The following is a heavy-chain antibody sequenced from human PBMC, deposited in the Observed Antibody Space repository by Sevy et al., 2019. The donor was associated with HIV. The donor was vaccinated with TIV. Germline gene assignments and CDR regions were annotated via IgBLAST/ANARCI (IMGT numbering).Heavy chain of an antibody. CDR3: AREGYYYYGMDV. Sequence: GGSLRLSCAASGFTVSSNYMSWVRQAPGKGLEWVSVIYSGGSTYYADSVKGRFTISRDNSKNTLYLQMNSLRVEDTAVYYCAREGYYYYGMDVWGQGTTVTVSS. J-gene: IGHJ6*02. V-gene: IGHV3-53*01. CDR2: IYSGGST. CDR1: GFTVSSNY.